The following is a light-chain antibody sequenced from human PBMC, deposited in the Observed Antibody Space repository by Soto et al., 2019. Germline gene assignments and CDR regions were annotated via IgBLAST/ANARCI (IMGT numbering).Light chain of an antibody. CDR1: SSDVGGRDY. J-gene: IGLJ3*02. CDR2: EVT. CDR3: SSFTNRNTWV. Sequence: QSALTQPASVSGSPGQSTTISCTGSSSDVGGRDYVSWYQQHPGKAPKVIIYEVTRWPSGVSGRFSGSKSGNTASLTISGLQPEDEADYYCSSFTNRNTWVFGGGTKVTVL. V-gene: IGLV2-14*01.